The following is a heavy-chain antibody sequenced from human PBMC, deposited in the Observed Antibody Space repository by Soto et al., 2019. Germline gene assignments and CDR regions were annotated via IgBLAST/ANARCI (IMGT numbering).Heavy chain of an antibody. CDR1: GGTFSSYA. V-gene: IGHV1-69*13. D-gene: IGHD3-22*01. Sequence: ASVKVSCKASGGTFSSYAISWVRQAPGQGLEWMGGIIPIFGTANYAQKFQGRVTITEDESTSTAYMELSSLRSEDTALYYWARADYYDSSGYYPHNYYGMDVWGQGTTVTVSS. CDR3: ARADYYDSSGYYPHNYYGMDV. CDR2: IIPIFGTA. J-gene: IGHJ6*02.